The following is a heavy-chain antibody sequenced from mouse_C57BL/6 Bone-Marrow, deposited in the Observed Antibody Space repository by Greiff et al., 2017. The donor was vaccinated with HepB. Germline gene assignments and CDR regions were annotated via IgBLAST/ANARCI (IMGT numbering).Heavy chain of an antibody. V-gene: IGHV1-82*01. CDR1: GYAFSSSW. J-gene: IGHJ4*01. Sequence: QVQLKESGPELVKPGASVKISCKASGYAFSSSWMNWVKQRPGKGLEWIGRIYPGDGDTNYNGKFKGKATLTADKSSSTAYMQLSSLTSEDSAVYFCARKIYYDYDGVYYAMDYWGQGTSVTVSS. CDR2: IYPGDGDT. D-gene: IGHD2-4*01. CDR3: ARKIYYDYDGVYYAMDY.